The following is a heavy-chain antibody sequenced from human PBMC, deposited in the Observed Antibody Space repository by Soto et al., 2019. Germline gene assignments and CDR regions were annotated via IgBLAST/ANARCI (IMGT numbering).Heavy chain of an antibody. CDR2: MNPNRGNT. V-gene: IGHV1-8*01. CDR1: GYTFTSYD. CDR3: ASVMGGGLYFYY. D-gene: IGHD3-16*01. J-gene: IGHJ4*02. Sequence: QVQLVQSGAEVKKPGASVKVSCKASGYTFTSYDINWVRQATGQGLEWMGWMNPNRGNTGYEQKFQDRCTMTKNTSKSTAYLGLGSLRSEVTAVYYCASVMGGGLYFYYWGQGTLVTVSS.